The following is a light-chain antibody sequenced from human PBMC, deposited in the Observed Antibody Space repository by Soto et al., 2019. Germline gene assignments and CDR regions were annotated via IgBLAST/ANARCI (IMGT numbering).Light chain of an antibody. Sequence: IHLTQAPSSLSASLGDIVTVTCRASQGIGTYLVWYQQKSGKAPTVLIYASSTLQTGVPSRFSGSGSGTDFSLTISSLHPEDVATYYCQQVDSYPRTFGQGTKVDIK. CDR3: QQVDSYPRT. CDR1: QGIGTY. J-gene: IGKJ1*01. CDR2: ASS. V-gene: IGKV1-9*01.